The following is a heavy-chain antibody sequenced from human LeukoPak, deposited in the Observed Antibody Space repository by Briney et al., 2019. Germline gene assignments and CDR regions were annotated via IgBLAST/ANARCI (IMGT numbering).Heavy chain of an antibody. Sequence: ASVKVSCKASGYTFTDYYIHWVRQSPGQGLERLGWINPNSGGSNYAQKFQGRFTITRATSINTPSRDLSSLTSDDTAVYYCARGHDNTGYNYVGYWGQGTLVSVSS. J-gene: IGHJ4*02. D-gene: IGHD3-9*01. CDR3: ARGHDNTGYNYVGY. CDR1: GYTFTDYY. V-gene: IGHV1-2*02. CDR2: INPNSGGS.